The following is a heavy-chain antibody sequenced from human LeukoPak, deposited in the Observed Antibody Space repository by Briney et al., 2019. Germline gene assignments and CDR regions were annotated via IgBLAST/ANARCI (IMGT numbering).Heavy chain of an antibody. V-gene: IGHV4-34*01. CDR2: INHSGST. Sequence: PSETLSLTCAVYGGSFSGYYWSWIRQPPGKGLEWIGEINHSGSTNYNPSLKSRVTISVDTSKNQFSLKLSSVTAADTAVYYCARGRGVGTGTSLFAYWGQGTLVTVSS. J-gene: IGHJ4*02. CDR1: GGSFSGYY. CDR3: ARGRGVGTGTSLFAY. D-gene: IGHD1-1*01.